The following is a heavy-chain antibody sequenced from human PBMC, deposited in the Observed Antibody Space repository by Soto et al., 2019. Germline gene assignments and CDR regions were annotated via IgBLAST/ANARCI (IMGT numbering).Heavy chain of an antibody. V-gene: IGHV4-4*02. D-gene: IGHD5-18*01. CDR3: ARESKHSYGDWFDP. CDR1: GGSISSSHW. J-gene: IGHJ5*02. Sequence: QVQLQESGPGLVKPSGTLSLTCAVSGGSISSSHWWSWVRQPPGKGLEWSGEIYHSGSTNYNPSLESRVTISVDKSKKQFSLKLSSVTAADTAVYYCARESKHSYGDWFDPWGQGTLVTVSS. CDR2: IYHSGST.